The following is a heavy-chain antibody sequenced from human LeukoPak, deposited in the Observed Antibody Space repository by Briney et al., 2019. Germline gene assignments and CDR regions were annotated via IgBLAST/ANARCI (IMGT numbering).Heavy chain of an antibody. CDR2: ISYGGGT. CDR1: GDPISSFY. CDR3: ARVGDTSGYFYYFDY. J-gene: IGHJ4*02. V-gene: IGHV4-59*08. Sequence: SETLSLTCAVSGDPISSFYWSWVRQPPGKGLEWVGYISYGGGTTYNPSLKRRVSMSIDTSKNQFSLRLSSVTAADTALYYCARVGDTSGYFYYFDYWGQGTLVTVSS. D-gene: IGHD3-22*01.